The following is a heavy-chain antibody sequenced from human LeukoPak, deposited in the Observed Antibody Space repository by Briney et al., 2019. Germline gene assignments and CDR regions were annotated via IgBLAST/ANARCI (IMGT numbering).Heavy chain of an antibody. V-gene: IGHV3-11*01. Sequence: GGSLRLSCAASGFTFSDCYMSWIRQAPGKGLEWVSYISSSGSTIYYADSVKGRFTISRDNAKNSLYLQMNSLRAEDAAVYYCARDLFLGVALNWFDPWGQGTLVTVSS. CDR2: ISSSGSTI. CDR3: ARDLFLGVALNWFDP. CDR1: GFTFSDCY. J-gene: IGHJ5*02. D-gene: IGHD2-15*01.